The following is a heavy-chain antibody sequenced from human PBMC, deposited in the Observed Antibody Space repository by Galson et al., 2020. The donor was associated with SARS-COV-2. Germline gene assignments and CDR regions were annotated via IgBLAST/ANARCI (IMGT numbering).Heavy chain of an antibody. V-gene: IGHV3-23*01. CDR2: ISGSGGST. CDR3: AKGTHYYDSSGYYDVHQIPGNFDY. Sequence: GGSLRLSCAASGFTFSSYAMSWVRQAPGKGLEWVSAISGSGGSTYYADSVKGRFTISRDNSKNTLYLQMNSLRAEDTAVYYCAKGTHYYDSSGYYDVHQIPGNFDYWGQGTLVTVSS. D-gene: IGHD3-22*01. CDR1: GFTFSSYA. J-gene: IGHJ4*02.